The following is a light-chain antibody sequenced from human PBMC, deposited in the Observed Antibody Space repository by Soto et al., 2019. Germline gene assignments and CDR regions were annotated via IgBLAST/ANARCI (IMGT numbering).Light chain of an antibody. V-gene: IGKV3-20*01. CDR1: QNIYTGY. J-gene: IGKJ3*01. Sequence: EVVLTQSPGTLSLSPGESATLSCRASQNIYTGYLAWYQQKPGQAPRLLISGASDRATGIPDRFTGSGSGTYFTLTISRLEPEDFAVYYCQQFSCSLTFGPGTKVDFK. CDR3: QQFSCSLT. CDR2: GAS.